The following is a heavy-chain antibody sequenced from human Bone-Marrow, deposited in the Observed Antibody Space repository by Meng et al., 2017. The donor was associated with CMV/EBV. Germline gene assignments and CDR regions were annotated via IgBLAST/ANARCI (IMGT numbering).Heavy chain of an antibody. V-gene: IGHV1-46*01. D-gene: IGHD6-13*01. CDR3: AKQLAPNYYYYGMDV. J-gene: IGHJ6*02. CDR2: INPNGGST. CDR1: GYTFTSYY. Sequence: ASVKVSCKTSGYTFTSYYMHWVRQAPGQGLEWMGIINPNGGSTAYAQKFQGRVTMTGDTSTSTAYMELRSLRSDDTAVYYCAKQLAPNYYYYGMDVWGQGTTVTVSS.